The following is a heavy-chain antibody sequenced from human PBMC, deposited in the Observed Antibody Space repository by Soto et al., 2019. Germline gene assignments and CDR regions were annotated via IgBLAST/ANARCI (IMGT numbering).Heavy chain of an antibody. Sequence: SVKVSCKASGGTFSSYTISWVRQAPGQGLEWMGRIIPILGIANYAQKFQGRVTITADKSTSTAYMELSSLRSEDTAVYYCARKSSSSGWYGVLDPWGQGTLVTVSS. V-gene: IGHV1-69*02. CDR1: GGTFSSYT. J-gene: IGHJ5*02. CDR3: ARKSSSSGWYGVLDP. CDR2: IIPILGIA. D-gene: IGHD6-19*01.